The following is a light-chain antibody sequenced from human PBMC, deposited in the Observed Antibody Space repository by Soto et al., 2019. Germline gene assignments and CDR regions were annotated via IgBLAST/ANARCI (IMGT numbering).Light chain of an antibody. Sequence: DIQLTQSPSFLSASVGDRVTITCRASQGISSYLAWYQQKPGKAPKLLIYAASTLQSGVLSRFSGSGSGTEFTLTISSLQPEDFATYYCQQLNSYPPLAFGQGTKVEIK. CDR2: AAS. CDR3: QQLNSYPPLA. CDR1: QGISSY. J-gene: IGKJ1*01. V-gene: IGKV1-9*01.